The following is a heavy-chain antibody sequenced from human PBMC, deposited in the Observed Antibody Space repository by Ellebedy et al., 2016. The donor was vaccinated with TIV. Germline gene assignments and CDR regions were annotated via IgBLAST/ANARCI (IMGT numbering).Heavy chain of an antibody. CDR1: GYSFTTYG. CDR2: ISPYNGNT. D-gene: IGHD2-21*02. V-gene: IGHV1-18*04. CDR3: ARGGNYYTSSGDYRYYFDY. Sequence: AASVKVSCKASGYSFTTYGLTWVRQAPGQGLEWMGWISPYNGNTYYAQKLQGRFTMTTDTSTSTAYMELRSLRPDDTAVYFCARGGNYYTSSGDYRYYFDYWGQGTLVTVSS. J-gene: IGHJ4*02.